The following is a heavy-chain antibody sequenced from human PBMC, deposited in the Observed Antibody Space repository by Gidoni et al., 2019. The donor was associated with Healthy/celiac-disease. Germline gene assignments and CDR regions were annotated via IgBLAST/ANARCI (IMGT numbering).Heavy chain of an antibody. Sequence: QVQLQQWGAGLLKPSETLSLTCAVYGGSFSGYYWSWIRQPPGKGLEWIGEINHSGSTNYNPSLKSRVTISVDTSKNQFSLKLSSVTAADTAVYYCARGGSGYYYGSGSYYNPRPLHLGYWGQGTLVTVSS. CDR3: ARGGSGYYYGSGSYYNPRPLHLGY. D-gene: IGHD3-10*01. V-gene: IGHV4-34*01. CDR2: INHSGST. CDR1: GGSFSGYY. J-gene: IGHJ4*02.